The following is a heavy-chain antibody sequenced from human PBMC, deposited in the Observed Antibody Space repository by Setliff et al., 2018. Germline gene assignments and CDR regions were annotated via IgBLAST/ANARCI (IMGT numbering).Heavy chain of an antibody. V-gene: IGHV4-39*07. D-gene: IGHD6-13*01. Sequence: SETLSLTCTVSGGSISSSSYYWGWIRQPPGKGLEWIGSIYYSGSTYYNPSLKSRVTISVDTSKNQFSLKLSSVTAADTAVYYCARSAGSSWVDYWGQGTLVTVSS. CDR2: IYYSGST. CDR1: GGSISSSSYY. J-gene: IGHJ4*02. CDR3: ARSAGSSWVDY.